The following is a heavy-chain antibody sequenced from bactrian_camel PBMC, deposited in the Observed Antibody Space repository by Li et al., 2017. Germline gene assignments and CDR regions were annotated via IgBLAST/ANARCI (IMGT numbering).Heavy chain of an antibody. CDR2: TYVITGSK. V-gene: IGHV3S45*01. D-gene: IGHD4*01. J-gene: IGHJ6*01. Sequence: HVQLVESGGGSVQAGGSLRLSCKVSGHSRGSNCVGWYRLPPGRAPAEREGIASTYVITGSKYYASSVQGRFSISQDSAKNMVYLQMNSLKPEDTGMYYCAARRIGVCSTLARNADSGYWGQGTQVTVS. CDR1: GHSRGSNC. CDR3: AARRIGVCSTLARNADSGY.